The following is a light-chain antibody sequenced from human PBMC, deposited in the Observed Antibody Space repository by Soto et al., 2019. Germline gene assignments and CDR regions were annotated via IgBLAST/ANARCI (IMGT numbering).Light chain of an antibody. CDR1: SSDIGRYDF. V-gene: IGLV2-14*01. CDR2: EVT. CDR3: SSYISNNTPYV. Sequence: QSALTQPASVSGSPGQSITISCTGTSSDIGRYDFVSWYQQRPATAPKLLIYEVTHRPSGVSNRFSGSKSGSTASLTISGRQAGDEADYYCSSYISNNTPYVFGTGTKLTVL. J-gene: IGLJ1*01.